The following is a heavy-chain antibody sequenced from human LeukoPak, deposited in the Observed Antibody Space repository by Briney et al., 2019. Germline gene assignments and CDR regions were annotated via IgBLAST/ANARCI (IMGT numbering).Heavy chain of an antibody. V-gene: IGHV3-20*04. D-gene: IGHD6-6*01. J-gene: IGHJ6*03. CDR2: INWNGGST. CDR1: GFIFDDCG. Sequence: GGSLRLSCAAFGFIFDDCGMSWVRQAPGKGLEWVSCINWNGGSTGYADSVKGRFTISRDNAKNSLYLQMNSLRAEDTALYYCARVQLVDYYYYSYMDVWGKGTTVTVSS. CDR3: ARVQLVDYYYYSYMDV.